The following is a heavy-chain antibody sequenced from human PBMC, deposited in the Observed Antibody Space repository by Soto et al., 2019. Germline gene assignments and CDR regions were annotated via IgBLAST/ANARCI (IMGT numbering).Heavy chain of an antibody. CDR1: GYSFTTYG. CDR2: ISGYNGDT. D-gene: IGHD2-8*01. V-gene: IGHV1-18*01. CDR3: AKNGRPPYYYYGMDV. Sequence: QGLLVQSGAEVKQPGASVKVSCKASGYSFTTYGISWVRQAPGQGLEWMGWISGYNGDTNNAQKFQDRVTMTIDRSTTTAYLEVRSLTSVDTAVYYCAKNGRPPYYYYGMDVWGPGTTVTVSS. J-gene: IGHJ6*02.